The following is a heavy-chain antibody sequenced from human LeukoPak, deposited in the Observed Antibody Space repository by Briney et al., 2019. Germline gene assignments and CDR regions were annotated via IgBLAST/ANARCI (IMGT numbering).Heavy chain of an antibody. CDR3: ARDRDGSGRGYFDY. CDR2: ISGSGGSS. D-gene: IGHD3-10*01. V-gene: IGHV3-23*01. CDR1: GFTFSSYA. J-gene: IGHJ4*02. Sequence: PGGSLRLSCAASGFTFSSYAMSWVRQAPGKGLEWVSAISGSGGSSYYADSVKGRFTISRDNSKNTLYLQMNSLRAEDTAVYYCARDRDGSGRGYFDYWGQGTQVTVSS.